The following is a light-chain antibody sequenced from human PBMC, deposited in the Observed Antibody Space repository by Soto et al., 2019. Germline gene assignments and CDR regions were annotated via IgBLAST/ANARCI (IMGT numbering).Light chain of an antibody. J-gene: IGKJ4*01. Sequence: DIQMTQSPSTLSASVGDRVTITCRASQSISSWLAWYQQKPGKAPKLLIYKASSLESGVPSRFSGSGSGTEFTLTISSLQAEDVAVYYCQQYYTTLALTFGGGTKVDI. V-gene: IGKV1-5*03. CDR2: KAS. CDR3: QQYYTTLALT. CDR1: QSISSW.